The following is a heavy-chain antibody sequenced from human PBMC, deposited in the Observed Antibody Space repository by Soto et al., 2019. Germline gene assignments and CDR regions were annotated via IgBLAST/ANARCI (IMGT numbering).Heavy chain of an antibody. CDR2: IWYDGSNK. CDR3: ARDGDYYDSSGPGNYFDY. V-gene: IGHV3-33*01. J-gene: IGHJ4*02. CDR1: GFTFSSYG. Sequence: LSLSCAASGFTFSSYGMHWVRQAPGKGLEWVAVIWYDGSNKYYADSVKGRFTISRDNSKNTLYLQMNSLRAEDTAVYYCARDGDYYDSSGPGNYFDYWGQGTLVTVSS. D-gene: IGHD3-22*01.